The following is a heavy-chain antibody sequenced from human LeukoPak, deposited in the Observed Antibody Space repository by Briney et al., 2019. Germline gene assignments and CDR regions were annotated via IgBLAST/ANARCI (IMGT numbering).Heavy chain of an antibody. CDR2: MNPNSGNT. D-gene: IGHD3-9*01. Sequence: ASLKVSSKASGYTFTSYEINWVRQATGQGLEWMGWMNPNSGNTGYAQKFQGRVTMTRNTSIRTAYMELSRVRSEDTAVYYCARGSYYDIFTGYTAGDAFDIWGQGTMVTVSS. CDR1: GYTFTSYE. V-gene: IGHV1-8*01. J-gene: IGHJ3*02. CDR3: ARGSYYDIFTGYTAGDAFDI.